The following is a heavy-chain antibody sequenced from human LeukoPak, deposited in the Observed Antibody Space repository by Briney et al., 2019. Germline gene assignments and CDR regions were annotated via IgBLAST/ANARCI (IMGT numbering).Heavy chain of an antibody. V-gene: IGHV1-2*06. Sequence: ASVKVSCKASGYTFTGYYMHWVRQAPGQGLEWMGRINPNSGGTNYAQKFQGRVTMTRDTSISTAYMELSRLRSDDTAVYYCARVKVRYSGSGTPTFNWFDPWGQGTLVTVSS. CDR1: GYTFTGYY. D-gene: IGHD5-12*01. J-gene: IGHJ5*02. CDR3: ARVKVRYSGSGTPTFNWFDP. CDR2: INPNSGGT.